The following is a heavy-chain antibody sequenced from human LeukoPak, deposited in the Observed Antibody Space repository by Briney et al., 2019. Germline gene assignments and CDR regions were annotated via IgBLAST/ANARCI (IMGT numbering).Heavy chain of an antibody. J-gene: IGHJ4*02. CDR1: GFTFSSYG. Sequence: GGSLRLSCAASGFTFSSYGMHWVRQAPGKGLEWVAVISYDGSNKYYADSVKGRFTISRDNSKNTLYLQMNSLRAEDTAVYYCAKDWTYGSGSYVFDYWGQGTLVTVSS. CDR3: AKDWTYGSGSYVFDY. CDR2: ISYDGSNK. V-gene: IGHV3-30*18. D-gene: IGHD3-10*01.